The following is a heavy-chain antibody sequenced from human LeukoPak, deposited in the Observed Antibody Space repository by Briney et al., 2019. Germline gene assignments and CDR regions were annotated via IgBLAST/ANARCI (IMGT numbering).Heavy chain of an antibody. Sequence: GASVKVSCKASGYTFTSYDINWVRQATGQGLEWMGWMNPNSGNTGYAQKFQGRVTITRNTSISTAYMELSSLRSEDTAVYYCARGRRDIVVAVAAVDAFDIWGQGTMVTVSS. CDR3: ARGRRDIVVAVAAVDAFDI. D-gene: IGHD2-15*01. J-gene: IGHJ3*02. CDR2: MNPNSGNT. V-gene: IGHV1-8*03. CDR1: GYTFTSYD.